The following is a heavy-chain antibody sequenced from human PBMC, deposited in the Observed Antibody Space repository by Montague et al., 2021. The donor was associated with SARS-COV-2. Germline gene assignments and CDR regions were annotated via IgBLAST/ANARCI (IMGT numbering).Heavy chain of an antibody. D-gene: IGHD3-10*01. V-gene: IGHV6-1*01. J-gene: IGHJ6*02. Sequence: NDYAVSVGGRVTINPDPSKNQFSLQLNSVPPEDTAIYYCTSGREGNYNVMDVWGQGTTVTVSS. CDR2: N. CDR3: TSGREGNYNVMDV.